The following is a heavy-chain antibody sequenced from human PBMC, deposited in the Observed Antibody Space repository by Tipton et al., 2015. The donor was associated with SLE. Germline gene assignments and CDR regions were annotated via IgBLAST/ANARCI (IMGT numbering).Heavy chain of an antibody. CDR2: IRSDGSDK. CDR1: GFTFSSHG. D-gene: IGHD3-10*01. V-gene: IGHV3-30*02. CDR3: AKSRLSSGSGSYYKDY. Sequence: SLRLSCAASGFTFSSHGMHWVRQGPGKGLEWVAFIRSDGSDKSYADSVKGRFTISRDNSKNTLYLQMNSLRAEDTAVYYCAKSRLSSGSGSYYKDYWDQGTLVTVSS. J-gene: IGHJ4*02.